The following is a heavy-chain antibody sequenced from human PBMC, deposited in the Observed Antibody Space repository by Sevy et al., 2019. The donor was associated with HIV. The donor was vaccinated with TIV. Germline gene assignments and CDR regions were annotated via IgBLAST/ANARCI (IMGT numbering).Heavy chain of an antibody. D-gene: IGHD3-10*01. CDR2: MNPNSGKT. J-gene: IGHJ4*02. CDR3: ARDEQRPYYYGSGNMGH. V-gene: IGHV1-8*01. CDR1: GYTFTNYE. Sequence: ASVKVSCKASGYTFTNYEINWVRQATGQGLEWMGWMNPNSGKTGYAPQFHGRVTMTRNTSLNIAYMELSSLRSDDTAVYYCARDEQRPYYYGSGNMGHWGQGTLVTVYS.